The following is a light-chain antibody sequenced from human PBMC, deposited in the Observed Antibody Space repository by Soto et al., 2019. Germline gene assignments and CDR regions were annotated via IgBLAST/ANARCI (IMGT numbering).Light chain of an antibody. Sequence: EIVMTQSPDTLSVSPGERATLSCRASQSISSSLAWYQQIPGQAPRLLIYAASNRATGIPARFSGSGSATEFTLTISSLQSEDSAVYYCQHYNTWPRTFAQGTKGEIK. CDR3: QHYNTWPRT. CDR1: QSISSS. CDR2: AAS. J-gene: IGKJ1*01. V-gene: IGKV3D-15*01.